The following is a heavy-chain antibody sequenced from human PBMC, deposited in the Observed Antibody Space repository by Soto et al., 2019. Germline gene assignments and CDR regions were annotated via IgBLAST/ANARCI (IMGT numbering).Heavy chain of an antibody. J-gene: IGHJ4*02. V-gene: IGHV1-69*12. CDR2: IIPIFGTA. CDR1: GGTFSSYA. D-gene: IGHD2-15*01. Sequence: QVQLVQSGAEVKKPGSSVKVSCKASGGTFSSYAISWVRQAPGQGLEWMGGIIPIFGTANYAQKFQGRVTITADESTSTAYMELSSLRSEDTAVYYCARVGCSGGSCYSTRGAFDYWGQGTLVTVSS. CDR3: ARVGCSGGSCYSTRGAFDY.